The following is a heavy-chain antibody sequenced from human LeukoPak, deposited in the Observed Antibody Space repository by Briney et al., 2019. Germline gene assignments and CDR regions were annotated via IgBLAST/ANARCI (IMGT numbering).Heavy chain of an antibody. V-gene: IGHV1-2*02. CDR1: GYTFTGYY. J-gene: IGHJ4*02. Sequence: ASVKVSCKASGYTFTGYYIHWVRQAPGQGLEWMGWINSNSGGTNYAQKFQGRVTMTRDRSINTAYMDLRSLTYDDTAVYYCARDKPAEAALDFWGQGTLVTVFS. CDR2: INSNSGGT. CDR3: ARDKPAEAALDF.